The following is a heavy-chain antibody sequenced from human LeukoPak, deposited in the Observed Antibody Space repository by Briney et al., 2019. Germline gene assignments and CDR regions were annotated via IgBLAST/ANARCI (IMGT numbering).Heavy chain of an antibody. J-gene: IGHJ4*02. CDR1: GFTVADYV. Sequence: GGSLRLSCSASGFTVADYVMNWVRKTPGGGLQWVATVGGSDDTTYYTDSVRGRFAISRDNFKNTVSLQMNSLRVEDTAVYYCAKVLYSVKNFNMIFDKWGQGTLVTVAS. CDR3: AKVLYSVKNFNMIFDK. CDR2: VGGSDDTT. V-gene: IGHV3-23*01. D-gene: IGHD3-16*01.